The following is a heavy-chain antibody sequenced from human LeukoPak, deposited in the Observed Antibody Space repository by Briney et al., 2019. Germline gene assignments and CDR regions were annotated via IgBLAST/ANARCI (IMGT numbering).Heavy chain of an antibody. CDR1: GFIFSNYA. V-gene: IGHV3-23*01. CDR2: ITGSGGGS. D-gene: IGHD3-3*01. CDR3: AKKSLWSGPFDY. J-gene: IGHJ4*02. Sequence: PGGSLRLSCIASGFIFSNYAMSWVRQAPGKGLEWVSIITGSGGGSYYADSVKGRFTLSRDNSKNTLYLQMNSLRAEDTAVYFCAKKSLWSGPFDYWGQGTLVTAFS.